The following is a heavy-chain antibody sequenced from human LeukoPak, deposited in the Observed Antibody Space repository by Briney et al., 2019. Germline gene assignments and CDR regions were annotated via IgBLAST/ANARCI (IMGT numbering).Heavy chain of an antibody. CDR1: GYIFTGYY. D-gene: IGHD3-22*01. J-gene: IGHJ4*02. V-gene: IGHV1-18*04. CDR3: ARDAYYYDSSGYNDY. Sequence: ASVKVSCKASGYIFTGYYMHWVRQAPGQGLEWMGWISAYNGNTNYAQKLQGRVTMTTDTSTSTAYMELRSLRSDDTAVYYCARDAYYYDSSGYNDYWGQGTLVTVSS. CDR2: ISAYNGNT.